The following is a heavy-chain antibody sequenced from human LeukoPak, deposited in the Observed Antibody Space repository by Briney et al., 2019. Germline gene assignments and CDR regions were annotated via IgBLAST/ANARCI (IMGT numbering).Heavy chain of an antibody. D-gene: IGHD6-13*01. CDR1: GGSISSYY. CDR3: ARGGSSNWTPFDY. V-gene: IGHV4-59*08. J-gene: IGHJ4*02. Sequence: SETLSLTCTVSGGSISSYYWSWIRQPPGKGLEWIGYIYYSGSTNYNPSLKSRVTISVGKSRKHFSLKLNSVTAADTAVYYCARGGSSNWTPFDYWGQGTLVTFSS. CDR2: IYYSGST.